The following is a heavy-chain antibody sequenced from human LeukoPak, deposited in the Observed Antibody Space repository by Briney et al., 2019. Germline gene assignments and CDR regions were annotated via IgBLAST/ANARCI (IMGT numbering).Heavy chain of an antibody. CDR2: IRSKANSYAT. CDR3: TRRPDYYDSSGYEN. CDR1: GFTFSGSA. J-gene: IGHJ4*02. D-gene: IGHD3-22*01. V-gene: IGHV3-73*01. Sequence: GGSLRLSCVASGFTFSGSAMHWVRQASGKGLEWVGRIRSKANSYATAYAASVKGRFTISRDDSKNTAYLQMNSLKTEDTAVYYCTRRPDYYDSSGYENWGQGTLVTVSS.